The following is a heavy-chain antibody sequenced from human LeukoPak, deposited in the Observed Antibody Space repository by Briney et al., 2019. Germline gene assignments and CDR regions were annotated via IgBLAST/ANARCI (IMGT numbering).Heavy chain of an antibody. Sequence: ASVKVSCKASGYTFTGYYMHWVRQAPGQGLEWMGWINPNSGGTNYAQKFQGRATMTRDTSISTVYMELSRLRSDDTAVYYCARVLSYYYDSSGSIFDYWGQGTLVTVSS. D-gene: IGHD3-22*01. CDR3: ARVLSYYYDSSGSIFDY. CDR1: GYTFTGYY. CDR2: INPNSGGT. V-gene: IGHV1-2*02. J-gene: IGHJ4*02.